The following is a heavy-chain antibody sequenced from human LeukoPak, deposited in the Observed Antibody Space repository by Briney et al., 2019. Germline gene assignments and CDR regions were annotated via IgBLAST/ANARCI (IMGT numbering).Heavy chain of an antibody. V-gene: IGHV3-48*03. Sequence: GGSLRLSCAASGFTFSSYEMNWVRQAPGKGLEWVSYISSSGSTIYYADSVKGRFTISRDNAKNSLYLQMNSLRADDTAVYYCARDQPPGGNSRMDVWGQGTTVTVSS. CDR3: ARDQPPGGNSRMDV. J-gene: IGHJ6*02. CDR2: ISSSGSTI. CDR1: GFTFSSYE. D-gene: IGHD4-23*01.